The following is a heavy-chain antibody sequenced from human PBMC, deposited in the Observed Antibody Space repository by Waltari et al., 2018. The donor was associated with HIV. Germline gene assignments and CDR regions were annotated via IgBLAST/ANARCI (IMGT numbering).Heavy chain of an antibody. CDR2: IFHSGNT. V-gene: IGHV4-39*01. Sequence: QVQLQESGPGVVKPSETLSPTCTVSGPSISIASHYSVWVRQPPGKGLDWIGNIFHSGNTYYNPSLKSGVTISVDTSKKQFSLKLASVTAADTAVYYCARRGGATVTSFYYYGLDVWGRGTTVTVSS. D-gene: IGHD4-17*01. CDR3: ARRGGATVTSFYYYGLDV. J-gene: IGHJ6*02. CDR1: GPSISIASHY.